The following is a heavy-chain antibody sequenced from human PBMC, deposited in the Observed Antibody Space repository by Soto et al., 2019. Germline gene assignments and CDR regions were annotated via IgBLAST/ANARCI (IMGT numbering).Heavy chain of an antibody. CDR3: ARVLGGRKLFDY. Sequence: SETLSLTCAVSGDSISSDKWWSWVRQPPGKGLEWIGEIHHSGRTNYNPSLKSRVTILVEKSKNQVSLRLTSVAAADTAFYYCARVLGGRKLFDYWGQGTLVTVSS. CDR1: GDSISSDKW. D-gene: IGHD3-16*01. J-gene: IGHJ4*02. V-gene: IGHV4-4*02. CDR2: IHHSGRT.